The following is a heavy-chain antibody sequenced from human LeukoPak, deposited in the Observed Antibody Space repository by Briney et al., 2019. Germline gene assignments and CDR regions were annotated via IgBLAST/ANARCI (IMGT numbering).Heavy chain of an antibody. CDR2: INPSGGST. CDR3: ARVGLRGSSADDY. Sequence: GASVKVSCKASGYTFTSYAMNWVRQAPGQGLEWMGIINPSGGSTRYAQKFQGRVTMTRDMSTSTVYMELSSLRSDDTAVYYCARVGLRGSSADDYWGQGTLVTVSS. CDR1: GYTFTSYA. J-gene: IGHJ4*02. D-gene: IGHD4-23*01. V-gene: IGHV1-46*01.